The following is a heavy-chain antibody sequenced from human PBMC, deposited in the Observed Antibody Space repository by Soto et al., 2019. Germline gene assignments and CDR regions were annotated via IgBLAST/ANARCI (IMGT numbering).Heavy chain of an antibody. V-gene: IGHV4-39*01. Sequence: SETLSLTCTVSGGSISSTSYNWGWIRQPPGKGLESIGIIYHSGSTYYNPSLKSRVTISVDTSKNQFSLKLSSVTAADTAVYFCARHVAQNSYYYYHYIDVWGKGTTVTVS. CDR2: IYHSGST. CDR3: ARHVAQNSYYYYHYIDV. CDR1: GGSISSTSYN. D-gene: IGHD1-7*01. J-gene: IGHJ6*03.